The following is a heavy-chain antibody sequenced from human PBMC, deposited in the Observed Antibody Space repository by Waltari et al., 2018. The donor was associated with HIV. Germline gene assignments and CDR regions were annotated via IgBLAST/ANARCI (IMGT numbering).Heavy chain of an antibody. J-gene: IGHJ4*02. V-gene: IGHV3-23*04. CDR1: GFTFTNYA. CDR2: ISCSGVST. Sequence: EVQLVESGGGLVQPGGSLRLSCAASGFTFTNYAMNWVRQAPGKGLEWVSSISCSGVSTYYSDSVKGRFTISRDNSKNTLYLQMNSLRAEDTALYYCAKDDSTGSSGYYPFHYWGQGTLITVSS. CDR3: AKDDSTGSSGYYPFHY. D-gene: IGHD3-22*01.